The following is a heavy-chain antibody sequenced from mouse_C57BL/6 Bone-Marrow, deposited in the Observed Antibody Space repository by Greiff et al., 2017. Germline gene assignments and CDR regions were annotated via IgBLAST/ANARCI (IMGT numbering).Heavy chain of an antibody. CDR3: ASFESWFAY. V-gene: IGHV1-81*01. CDR2: IYPRSGKT. J-gene: IGHJ3*01. CDR1: GYTFTSYG. Sequence: VQLQQSGAELARPGASVKLSCKASGYTFTSYGISWVKQRTGQGLEWIGEIYPRSGKTYYNEKFKGKATLTADKSSSTAYMELRSLTSEDSAVYFCASFESWFAYWGQGTLVTVSA.